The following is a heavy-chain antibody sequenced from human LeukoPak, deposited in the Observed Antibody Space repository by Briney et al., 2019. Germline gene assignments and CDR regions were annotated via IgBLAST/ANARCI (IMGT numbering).Heavy chain of an antibody. V-gene: IGHV4-61*01. CDR3: ARGSYYYDSSGLGYYFDY. CDR1: GGSISSSSYY. CDR2: IYYSGST. Sequence: SETLSLTCTVSGGSISSSSYYWSWIRQPPGKGLEWIGYIYYSGSTNYNPSLKSRVTISVDTSKNQFSLKLSSVTAADTAVYYCARGSYYYDSSGLGYYFDYWGQGTLVTVSS. J-gene: IGHJ4*02. D-gene: IGHD3-22*01.